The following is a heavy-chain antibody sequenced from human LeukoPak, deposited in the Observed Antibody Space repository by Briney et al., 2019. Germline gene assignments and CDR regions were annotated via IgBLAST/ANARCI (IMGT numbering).Heavy chain of an antibody. Sequence: PGGSLRLSCAASGFTFDDYAMHWVRQAPGKGLEWVSGISWNSGSIGYADSVKGRFTISRDNAKNSLYLQMNSLRAEDTALYYCAKDIGYCSSTSCVGESSYYYYGMDVWGQGTTVTVSS. CDR2: ISWNSGSI. V-gene: IGHV3-9*01. CDR1: GFTFDDYA. D-gene: IGHD2-2*01. J-gene: IGHJ6*02. CDR3: AKDIGYCSSTSCVGESSYYYYGMDV.